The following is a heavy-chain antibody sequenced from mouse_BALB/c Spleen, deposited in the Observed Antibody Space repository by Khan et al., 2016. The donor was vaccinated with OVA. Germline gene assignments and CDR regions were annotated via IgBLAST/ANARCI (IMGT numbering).Heavy chain of an antibody. CDR1: GYTFTNAG. J-gene: IGHJ4*01. CDR2: INTHSGVP. V-gene: IGHV9-4*02. D-gene: IGHD2-14*01. Sequence: QVQLKQSGPELKKPGETVGISCKASGYTFTNAGMQWVQKMPGKGLKWIGWINTHSGVPKYAEDFKGRFAFSLETSASTVYLQITNLKNEDTATYFCARGGAAYYRNDGGAMDYWGQGTSVTVSS. CDR3: ARGGAAYYRNDGGAMDY.